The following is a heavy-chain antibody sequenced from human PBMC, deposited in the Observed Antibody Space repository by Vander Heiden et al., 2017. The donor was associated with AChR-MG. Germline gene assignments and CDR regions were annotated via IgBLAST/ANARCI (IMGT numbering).Heavy chain of an antibody. Sequence: QVQLVQSGAEVKKPGSSVKVSCKVSGGTFSSYTISWLRHVPGQGLEWVGGIIVILGTINYAQKFEGRVTITADGSTSTVYMELRSLRSEDTAIYYCARDRGRGSYFSYWGQGTLVTVSP. CDR1: GGTFSSYT. CDR2: IIVILGTI. D-gene: IGHD1-26*01. V-gene: IGHV1-69*01. J-gene: IGHJ4*02. CDR3: ARDRGRGSYFSY.